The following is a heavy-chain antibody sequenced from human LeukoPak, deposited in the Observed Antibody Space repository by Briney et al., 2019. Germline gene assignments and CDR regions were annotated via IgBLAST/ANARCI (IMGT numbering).Heavy chain of an antibody. CDR1: GGSFSGYY. V-gene: IGHV4-34*01. D-gene: IGHD3-22*01. CDR3: ARGGMYYYDSSGYYSLRY. J-gene: IGHJ4*02. Sequence: SETLSLTCAVYGGSFSGYYWSWIRQPPGKGLEWIGEINHSGSTNYNPSLKSRVTISVDTSKNQFSLKLSSVTAADTAVYYCARGGMYYYDSSGYYSLRYWGQGTLVTVSS. CDR2: INHSGST.